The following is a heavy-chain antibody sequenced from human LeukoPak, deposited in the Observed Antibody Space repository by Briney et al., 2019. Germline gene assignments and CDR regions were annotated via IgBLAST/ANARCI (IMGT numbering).Heavy chain of an antibody. J-gene: IGHJ6*04. CDR2: IKQDGNEK. CDR1: GFRFNTYW. Sequence: GGSLRLSCAASGFRFNTYWMSWVRQAPGKGLEWVANIKQDGNEKYYANSVKGRFTISRDNAKNSLYLQMNSLRAEDTAVYYCAELGITMIGGVWGKGTTVTISS. D-gene: IGHD3-10*02. CDR3: AELGITMIGGV. V-gene: IGHV3-7*01.